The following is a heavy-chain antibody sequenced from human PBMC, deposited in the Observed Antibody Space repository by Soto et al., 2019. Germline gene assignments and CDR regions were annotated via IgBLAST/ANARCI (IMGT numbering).Heavy chain of an antibody. CDR2: IIPIFGTA. CDR1: GVPFSSYA. CDR3: ARDIGDGYNYLDY. J-gene: IGHJ4*02. D-gene: IGHD5-12*01. V-gene: IGHV1-69*06. Sequence: SVKVSCKASGVPFSSYAISWVRQAPGQGLEWMGGIIPIFGTANYAQKFQGRVTITADKSTSTAYMELSSLRSEDTAVYYCARDIGDGYNYLDYWGQGTLVTVSS.